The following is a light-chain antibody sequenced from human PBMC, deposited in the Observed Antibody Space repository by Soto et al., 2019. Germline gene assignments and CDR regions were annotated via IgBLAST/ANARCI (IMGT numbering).Light chain of an antibody. CDR2: AAS. V-gene: IGKV1-39*01. CDR3: QQSYSTPLT. J-gene: IGKJ4*01. CDR1: QSISSY. Sequence: IQMNQSPSSLSASVRDRVTITCRASQSISSYLNWYQQKPGKAPKLLIYAASSLQSGVPSRFSGSGSGTDFTLTISSLQPEDFATYYCQQSYSTPLTFGGGTKVDIK.